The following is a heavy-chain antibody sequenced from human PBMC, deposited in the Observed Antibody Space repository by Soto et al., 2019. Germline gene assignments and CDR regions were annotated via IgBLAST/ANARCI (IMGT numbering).Heavy chain of an antibody. CDR2: ISYSGTT. V-gene: IGHV4-30-4*01. Sequence: QVQLQESGPGLVKPSQTLSLTCTVSGDSISSTNNYWSWIRQPPGEGLEWIGFISYSGTTSYSPSLKSRVAISLDTSKNPFSLSLSSGTAADTAVYYCARGRGYSYGLDPWGQGTLVTVSS. CDR1: GDSISSTNNY. CDR3: ARGRGYSYGLDP. D-gene: IGHD5-18*01. J-gene: IGHJ5*02.